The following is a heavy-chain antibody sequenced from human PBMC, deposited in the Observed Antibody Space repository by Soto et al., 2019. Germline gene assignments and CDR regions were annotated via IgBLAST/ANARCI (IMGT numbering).Heavy chain of an antibody. Sequence: PGGSLRLSCAASGFTSSSYWMHWVRQAPGKGLVWVSGINNDGIGTNYADSVKGRFTISRDNAKKMLYLQMNSLRAEDTAVYYCAPLGNFGVVTGYRREGALVTVSS. CDR2: INNDGIGT. CDR1: GFTSSSYW. J-gene: IGHJ4*02. D-gene: IGHD3-3*01. CDR3: APLGNFGVVTGY. V-gene: IGHV3-74*01.